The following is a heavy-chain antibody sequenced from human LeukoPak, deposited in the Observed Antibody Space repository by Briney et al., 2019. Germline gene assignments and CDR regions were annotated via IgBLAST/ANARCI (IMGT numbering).Heavy chain of an antibody. CDR1: GGTFSSYT. V-gene: IGHV1-69*02. J-gene: IGHJ4*02. CDR2: IIPILGIA. CDR3: AGPLHYYDSSGYSLDY. Sequence: PVKVSSKASGGTFSSYTVSWVPQAPGQGLEWMGRIIPILGIANDAQKFKGRVTITAAKSTGTAYMELSSLRSGDTAVYYCAGPLHYYDSSGYSLDYWGQGTLVTVSS. D-gene: IGHD3-22*01.